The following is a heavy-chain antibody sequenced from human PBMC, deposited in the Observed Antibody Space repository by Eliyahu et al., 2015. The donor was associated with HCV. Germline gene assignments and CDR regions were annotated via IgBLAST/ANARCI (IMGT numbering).Heavy chain of an antibody. D-gene: IGHD2/OR15-2a*01. CDR2: IYYSGST. Sequence: QVQLQESGPGLVKPSQTLSLTCTVXXGSISSGGYFWSWIRQHPGKGLEWIGYIYYSGSTYSNPSPKSRVTISVDTSKNQFSLRLSSVTAADTAVYYCARTSRSPTLYFDYWGQGTLVTVSS. V-gene: IGHV4-31*03. CDR1: XGSISSGGYF. CDR3: ARTSRSPTLYFDY. J-gene: IGHJ4*02.